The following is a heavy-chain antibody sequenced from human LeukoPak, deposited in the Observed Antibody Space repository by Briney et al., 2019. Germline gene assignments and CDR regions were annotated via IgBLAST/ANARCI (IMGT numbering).Heavy chain of an antibody. CDR1: GNNFTTYW. D-gene: IGHD3-22*01. V-gene: IGHV5-51*01. J-gene: IGHJ4*02. CDR3: ARSDAGRYYYDSSGLGY. CDR2: IYPGDSDT. Sequence: GESLKISCKGSGNNFTTYWIGWVRQMPGKGLEWMGIIYPGDSDTRYSPSFQGQVIISADKSIRTAYLQWRSLKASDTAMYYCARSDAGRYYYDSSGLGYWGQGTLVTVSS.